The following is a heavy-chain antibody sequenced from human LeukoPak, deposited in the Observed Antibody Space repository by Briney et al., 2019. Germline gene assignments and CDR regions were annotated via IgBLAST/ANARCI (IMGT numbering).Heavy chain of an antibody. CDR3: ARGNLYTSSPWGFDP. V-gene: IGHV4-59*01. Sequence: SETLSLTCTVSGGSISSYYWSWIRQPPGKGLEWIGYIYYSGSTNYNPSLKRRVTISVDTSKNQFSLNPGSVTAADTAVYYCARGNLYTSSPWGFDPWGQGTLVTVSS. CDR2: IYYSGST. D-gene: IGHD6-6*01. CDR1: GGSISSYY. J-gene: IGHJ5*02.